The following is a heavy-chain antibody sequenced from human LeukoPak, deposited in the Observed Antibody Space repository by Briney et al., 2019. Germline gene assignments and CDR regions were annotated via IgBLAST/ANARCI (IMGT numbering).Heavy chain of an antibody. CDR1: GYSISSGYY. CDR3: ARGAVQQQLENWFDP. D-gene: IGHD6-13*01. J-gene: IGHJ5*02. Sequence: PSETLSLTCTVSGYSISSGYYWGWIRQPPGKGLEWIGSIYHSGSTYYNPSLKSRVTISVDTSRNQFSLKLSSVTAADTAVYYCARGAVQQQLENWFDPWGQGTLVTVSS. V-gene: IGHV4-38-2*02. CDR2: IYHSGST.